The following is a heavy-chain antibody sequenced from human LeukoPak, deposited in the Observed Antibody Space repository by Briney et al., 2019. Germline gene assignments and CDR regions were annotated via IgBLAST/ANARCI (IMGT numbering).Heavy chain of an antibody. D-gene: IGHD3-16*01. Sequence: GGSLRLSCAASGFTFSSYAMSWVRQAPGKGLEWVSVIYSGGTTYYADSVKGRFTISRDNSRNTLYLQMNSLRADDTAVYYCARDAWASYWGQGTLVTVSS. CDR2: IYSGGTT. J-gene: IGHJ4*02. CDR1: GFTFSSYA. CDR3: ARDAWASY. V-gene: IGHV3-53*01.